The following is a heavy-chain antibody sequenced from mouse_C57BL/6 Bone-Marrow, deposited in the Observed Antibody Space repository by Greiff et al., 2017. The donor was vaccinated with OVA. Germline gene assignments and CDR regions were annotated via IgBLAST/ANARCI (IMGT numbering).Heavy chain of an antibody. Sequence: QVQLQQPGAELVKPGASVKLSCKASGYTFTSYWMHWVKQRPGQGLEWIGMIHPNSGSTNYNEKFKSKATLTVDKSSSTAYMQLSSLTSEDSAVYYCAIYYYGSSYYFDVWGTGTTVTVSS. V-gene: IGHV1-64*01. D-gene: IGHD1-1*01. CDR3: AIYYYGSSYYFDV. CDR1: GYTFTSYW. CDR2: IHPNSGST. J-gene: IGHJ1*03.